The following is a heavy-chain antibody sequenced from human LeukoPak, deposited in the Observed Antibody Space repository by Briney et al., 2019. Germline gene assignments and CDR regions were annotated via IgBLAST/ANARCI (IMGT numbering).Heavy chain of an antibody. Sequence: ASVKDSCKASGYTFTNYAIHWVRQAPGQRLEWMAWSNAGNTNTKYSQEFQGRVTITRDTSASTAYMELSSLRSEDMAVYYCARGSNYAFDIWGQGTMVTVAS. D-gene: IGHD1-26*01. J-gene: IGHJ3*02. CDR3: ARGSNYAFDI. CDR1: GYTFTNYA. CDR2: SNAGNTNT. V-gene: IGHV1-3*02.